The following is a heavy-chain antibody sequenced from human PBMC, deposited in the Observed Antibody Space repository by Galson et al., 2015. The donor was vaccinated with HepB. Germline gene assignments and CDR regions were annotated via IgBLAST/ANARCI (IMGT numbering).Heavy chain of an antibody. D-gene: IGHD5-12*01. V-gene: IGHV6-1*01. Sequence: CAISGDSVSSNSSAWNWIRRSPSRGIEWLGRTYYRSMWYIDYAVSVKSRVSINTDISKNHFSLQLNSVTPEDTAVYYCAREGLVADFDPWGQGTLVTVSS. CDR1: GDSVSSNSSA. J-gene: IGHJ5*02. CDR2: TYYRSMWYI. CDR3: AREGLVADFDP.